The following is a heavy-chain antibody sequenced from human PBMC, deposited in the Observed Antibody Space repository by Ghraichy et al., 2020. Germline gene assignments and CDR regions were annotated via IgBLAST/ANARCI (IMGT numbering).Heavy chain of an antibody. CDR3: ARRLGYCSSTSCYSWFDP. J-gene: IGHJ5*02. D-gene: IGHD2-2*02. CDR2: MNPNSGNT. Sequence: ASVKVSCKASGYTFTSYDINWVRQATGQGLEWMGWMNPNSGNTGYAQKFQGRVTMTRNTSISTAYMELSSLRSEDTAVYYCARRLGYCSSTSCYSWFDPWGQGTLVTVSS. CDR1: GYTFTSYD. V-gene: IGHV1-8*01.